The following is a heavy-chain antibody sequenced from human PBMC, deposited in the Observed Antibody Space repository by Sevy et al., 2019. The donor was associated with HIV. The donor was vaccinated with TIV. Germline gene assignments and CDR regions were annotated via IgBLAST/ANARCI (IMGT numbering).Heavy chain of an antibody. CDR3: ARATYYYDTSGPYFFDF. Sequence: GGSLRLSCIASGFTFSNYEMNWVRQAPGKGLEWVSYITSSGSTIYYADSVKGRFTISSDNGKNSLYLQMNSLRAEDTAVYYCARATYYYDTSGPYFFDFWGQGTLVTVSS. V-gene: IGHV3-48*03. D-gene: IGHD3-22*01. CDR2: ITSSGSTI. J-gene: IGHJ4*02. CDR1: GFTFSNYE.